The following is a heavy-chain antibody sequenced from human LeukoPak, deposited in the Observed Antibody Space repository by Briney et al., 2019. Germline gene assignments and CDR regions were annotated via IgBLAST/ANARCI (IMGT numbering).Heavy chain of an antibody. D-gene: IGHD2-2*02. CDR2: ISGSGGST. Sequence: PGGSLRLSCAASGFTFSSYAMSWVRQAPGKGLEWVSAISGSGGSTYYADSVKGRFTISRDNAKNSLYLQMNSLRAEDTAVYYCARDPEYQLLHPGTFDIWGQGTMVTVSS. V-gene: IGHV3-23*01. CDR3: ARDPEYQLLHPGTFDI. CDR1: GFTFSSYA. J-gene: IGHJ3*02.